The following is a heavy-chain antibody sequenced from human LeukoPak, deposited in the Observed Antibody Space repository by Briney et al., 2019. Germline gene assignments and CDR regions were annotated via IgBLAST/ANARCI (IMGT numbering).Heavy chain of an antibody. CDR3: AKIKTGSSAVPFDN. D-gene: IGHD1-26*01. J-gene: IGHJ4*02. CDR2: IYHSGST. V-gene: IGHV4-38-2*01. Sequence: PSETLSLTCAVSGYFISSGYYWGWIRQPPEKGLEWIGSIYHSGSTYYNPSLKSRVTISMDTSKNQFALKLTSVSAADTAVYYCAKIKTGSSAVPFDNWGQGTLVTVSS. CDR1: GYFISSGYY.